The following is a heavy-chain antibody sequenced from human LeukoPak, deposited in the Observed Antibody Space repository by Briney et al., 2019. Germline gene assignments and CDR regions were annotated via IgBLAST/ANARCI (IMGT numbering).Heavy chain of an antibody. Sequence: PSETLSLTCTVSGASIRHYYWSWIRQPPGKGLEWIGNLYHSGSPNYNPSLKSRVTISIDTAKNQFSLRLRSVTAAGTAVYYCATLTGTTYPYYFDFWGQATLVTVSS. J-gene: IGHJ4*02. V-gene: IGHV4-59*01. CDR1: GASIRHYY. CDR3: ATLTGTTYPYYFDF. D-gene: IGHD1-20*01. CDR2: LYHSGSP.